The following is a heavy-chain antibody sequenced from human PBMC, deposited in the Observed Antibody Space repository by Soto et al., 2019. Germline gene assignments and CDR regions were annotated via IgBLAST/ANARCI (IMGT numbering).Heavy chain of an antibody. CDR3: ARDRGVARGWFDP. V-gene: IGHV3-23*01. CDR1: GFTFTSYA. Sequence: EVQLLESGGGLVQPGGSLRLSCAASGFTFTSYAMTWVRQAPGKGLEWVSVVIGSGSRTYYADSVRDRFTISRDNFKNTLYLQMNSLRAEDTAVYYCARDRGVARGWFDPWGQGTLVTVSS. CDR2: VIGSGSRT. J-gene: IGHJ5*02. D-gene: IGHD5-12*01.